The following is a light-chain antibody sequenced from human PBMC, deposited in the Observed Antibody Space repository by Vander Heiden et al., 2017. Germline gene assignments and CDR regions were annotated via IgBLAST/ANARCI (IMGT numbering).Light chain of an antibody. CDR1: PLPTQY. CDR2: KDS. J-gene: IGLJ2*01. V-gene: IGLV3-25*03. CDR3: QSADRSGTVV. Sequence: SYYLTQPPSESVSPGRTARNTCSGGPLPTQYAYWYQQKPGQAPGLVIYKDSERPSGFPERFSGSSSGKTATLTISGVQAEDEADYYCQSADRSGTVVFGGGTKLTVL.